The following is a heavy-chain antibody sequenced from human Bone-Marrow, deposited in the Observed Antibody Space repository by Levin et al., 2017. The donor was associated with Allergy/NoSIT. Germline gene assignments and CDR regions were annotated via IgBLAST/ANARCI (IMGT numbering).Heavy chain of an antibody. V-gene: IGHV3-11*01. CDR2: VSNRGGTT. D-gene: IGHD4-17*01. Sequence: PGGSLRLSCVASGFTFSDYYMSWIRHTPGKGLEWISYVSNRGGTTYYADSVKGRFSISRDNTKNSVQLQMNSLTAGDTAVYYCVRDRPVTLSYHYGMDVWGQGTTVVVSS. J-gene: IGHJ6*02. CDR1: GFTFSDYY. CDR3: VRDRPVTLSYHYGMDV.